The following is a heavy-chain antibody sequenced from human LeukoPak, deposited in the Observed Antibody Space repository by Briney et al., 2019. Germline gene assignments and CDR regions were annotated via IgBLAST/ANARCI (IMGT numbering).Heavy chain of an antibody. CDR2: MNPNSGNI. Sequence: ASVKVSCKASGYTFTSYDINWVRQATGQGLEWMGWMNPNSGNIGYAQKFQGRVTMTRNTSISTAYMELSSLRSEDTAVYYCARRSSDYYYYYMDVWGKGTTVTVSS. J-gene: IGHJ6*03. CDR3: ARRSSDYYYYYMDV. CDR1: GYTFTSYD. D-gene: IGHD6-19*01. V-gene: IGHV1-8*01.